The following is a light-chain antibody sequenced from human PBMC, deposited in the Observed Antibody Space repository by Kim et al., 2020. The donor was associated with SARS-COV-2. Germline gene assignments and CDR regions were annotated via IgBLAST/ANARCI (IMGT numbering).Light chain of an antibody. J-gene: IGLJ2*01. CDR2: RNY. CDR3: AAWDDSLSGVV. V-gene: IGLV1-47*01. Sequence: QAVVTQPPSASGTPGQRVTISCSGSSSNIGSTYVHWYQQLPGTAPKLLIYRNYQRPSGVPDRFSGSKSGTSASLAISGLRSEDEADYYCAAWDDSLSGVVFGGGTQLTVL. CDR1: SSNIGSTY.